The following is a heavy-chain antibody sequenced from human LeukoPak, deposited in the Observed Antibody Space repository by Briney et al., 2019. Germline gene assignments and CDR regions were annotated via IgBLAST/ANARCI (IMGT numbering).Heavy chain of an antibody. Sequence: PGGSLRLSCAASGFSFSSHSMHWVRQAPGKGLEWLSYISSSGSIIHYADSVKGRFAVSRDNAKNSLYLQMNSLRAEDTAVYYCARHKTGGREYAFDIWGQGTMVTVSS. J-gene: IGHJ3*02. CDR3: ARHKTGGREYAFDI. CDR1: GFSFSSHS. V-gene: IGHV3-48*01. CDR2: ISSSGSII. D-gene: IGHD1-26*01.